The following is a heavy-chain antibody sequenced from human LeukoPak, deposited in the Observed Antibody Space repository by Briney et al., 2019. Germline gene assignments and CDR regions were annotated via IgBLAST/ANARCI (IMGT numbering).Heavy chain of an antibody. Sequence: GGSLRLSCATSGFTFNNYNMNWVRQAPGKGLESLSYISPSGTDISYADSVKGRFTISRDNAKNSLYLQMNSLSAEDTAVYYCTRDPRRLDYWGQGTLVTVSS. J-gene: IGHJ4*02. CDR2: ISPSGTDI. CDR3: TRDPRRLDY. V-gene: IGHV3-21*05. CDR1: GFTFNNYN.